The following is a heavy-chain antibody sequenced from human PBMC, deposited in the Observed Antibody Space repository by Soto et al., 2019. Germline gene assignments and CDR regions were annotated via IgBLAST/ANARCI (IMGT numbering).Heavy chain of an antibody. D-gene: IGHD3-22*01. J-gene: IGHJ4*02. V-gene: IGHV3-48*02. Sequence: PGGSLRLSCEASGFTFRSYSMHWVRQAPGKGLEWVSYISSSSYTIYNADSVKGRFTISRDNDKNSLYLQMNSLRDEDTAVYYCAREGDSRGYQGPFASWGPGTLVTVSS. CDR3: AREGDSRGYQGPFAS. CDR2: ISSSSYTI. CDR1: GFTFRSYS.